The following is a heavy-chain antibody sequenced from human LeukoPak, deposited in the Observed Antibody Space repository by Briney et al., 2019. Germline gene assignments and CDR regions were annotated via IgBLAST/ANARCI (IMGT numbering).Heavy chain of an antibody. CDR2: ISGSGGST. V-gene: IGHV3-23*01. D-gene: IGHD3-10*01. CDR3: AKASTFGELNRPFDH. Sequence: GGSLRLSCAASGFTFSSYAMSWVRQAPGKGLEWVSAISGSGGSTYYADSVKGRFTISRDNSKNTLYLQMNSLRAEDTAVYYCAKASTFGELNRPFDHWGQGTLVTVSS. CDR1: GFTFSSYA. J-gene: IGHJ5*02.